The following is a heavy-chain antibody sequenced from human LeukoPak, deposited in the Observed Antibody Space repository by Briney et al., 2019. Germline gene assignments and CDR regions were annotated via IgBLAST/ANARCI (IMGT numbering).Heavy chain of an antibody. CDR2: ISSSSSYI. CDR3: AKEGSGYSYGYWGDGKEFDY. CDR1: GFTFSSYS. V-gene: IGHV3-21*01. Sequence: GGSLRLSCAASGFTFSSYSMNWVRQAPGKGLEWVSSISSSSSYIYYADSVKGRFTISRDNAKNSLYLQMNSLRAEDTAVYYCAKEGSGYSYGYWGDGKEFDYWGQGTLVTVSS. J-gene: IGHJ4*02. D-gene: IGHD5-18*01.